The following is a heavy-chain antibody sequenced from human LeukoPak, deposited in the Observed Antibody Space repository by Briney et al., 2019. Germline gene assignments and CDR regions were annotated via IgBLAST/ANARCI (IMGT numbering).Heavy chain of an antibody. Sequence: ASVKVSCKASGYTFTSYGISWVRQAPGQGLEWMGIINPSGGSTSYAQKFQGRVTMTRDMSTSTVYMELSSLRSEDTAVYYCAREGDTVTTFDYWGQGTLVTVSS. V-gene: IGHV1-46*01. J-gene: IGHJ4*02. CDR1: GYTFTSYG. CDR2: INPSGGST. CDR3: AREGDTVTTFDY. D-gene: IGHD4-17*01.